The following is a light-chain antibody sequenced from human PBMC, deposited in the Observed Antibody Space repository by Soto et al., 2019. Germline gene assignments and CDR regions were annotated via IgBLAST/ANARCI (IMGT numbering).Light chain of an antibody. J-gene: IGKJ3*01. CDR1: QSVSGSC. V-gene: IGKV3-20*01. CDR3: QQYGSSPFT. Sequence: EIVLTQSPGTLSLSPGERATLSCRASQSVSGSCLAWYQQKPGQAPRLLTYGASSRATGIPDRFSGSGSGTDFTLTISRLEPEDFAVYYCQQYGSSPFTFGPVTKVDIK. CDR2: GAS.